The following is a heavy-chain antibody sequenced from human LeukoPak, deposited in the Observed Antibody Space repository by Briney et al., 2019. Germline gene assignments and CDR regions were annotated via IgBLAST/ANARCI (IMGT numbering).Heavy chain of an antibody. D-gene: IGHD3-10*01. V-gene: IGHV4-4*02. CDR1: GGSIISSSW. Sequence: PSGTLSLTCAVSGGSIISSSWWSWVRQSPGKGLEWIGEIYHGGSTNYNPSLKSRVTISVDKSKNQFSLNLTSVTAADTAVYYCARVTLRNYYGSWGMDVWGQGTTVTVSS. CDR3: ARVTLRNYYGSWGMDV. J-gene: IGHJ6*02. CDR2: IYHGGST.